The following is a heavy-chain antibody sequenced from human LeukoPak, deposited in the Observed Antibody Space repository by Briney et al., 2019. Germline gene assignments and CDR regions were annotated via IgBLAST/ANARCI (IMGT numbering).Heavy chain of an antibody. J-gene: IGHJ4*02. D-gene: IGHD3-22*01. Sequence: GGSLRLSCAASGFTFSSYAMSWVRQAPGKGLEWVSAISGSGGSTYYADSVKGRFTISRGTAKNSLYLQMNSLRAEDTAMYYCARVGDSSAYNSADFGYWGQGTLVTVSS. CDR1: GFTFSSYA. CDR3: ARVGDSSAYNSADFGY. CDR2: ISGSGGST. V-gene: IGHV3-23*01.